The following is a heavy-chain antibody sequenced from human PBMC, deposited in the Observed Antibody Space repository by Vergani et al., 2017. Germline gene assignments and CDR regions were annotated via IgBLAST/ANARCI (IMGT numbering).Heavy chain of an antibody. J-gene: IGHJ5*02. CDR2: VFHSGSA. Sequence: QVQLQESGPGLVKPSETLSLTCSVSGYSISRGYYWGWIRQPPGKGLEWIATVFHSGSAYYNPSLRRRVTISVETSKNQFSLRLTTLTAAGTAVYYCGRVADFYGLGSRLLDLWGQGILVTVSS. CDR1: GYSISRGYY. D-gene: IGHD3-10*01. CDR3: GRVADFYGLGSRLLDL. V-gene: IGHV4-38-2*02.